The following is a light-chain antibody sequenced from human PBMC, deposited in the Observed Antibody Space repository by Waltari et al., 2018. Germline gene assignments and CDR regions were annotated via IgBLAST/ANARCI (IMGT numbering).Light chain of an antibody. J-gene: IGKJ3*01. CDR2: DIS. V-gene: IGKV3-11*01. CDR1: QSVSTY. CDR3: QQRSTWPLT. Sequence: EIVLTQSPATLSLSPGERATLSCRASQSVSTYLAWYQHKPGQAPSLLIYDISNRAAGAPARFSGSGSGTDFTLTISSLEPEDFAIYYCQQRSTWPLTFGPGTKV.